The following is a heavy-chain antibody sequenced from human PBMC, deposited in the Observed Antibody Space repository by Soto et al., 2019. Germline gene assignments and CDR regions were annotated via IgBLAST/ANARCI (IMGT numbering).Heavy chain of an antibody. Sequence: SVKVSCKASGGTFSSYAISWVRQAPGQGLEWMGGIIPIFGTANYAQKFQGRVTITADESTSAAYMELSSLRSEDTAVYYCARKIYDSSGYYYFDYWGQGTLVTVSS. V-gene: IGHV1-69*13. J-gene: IGHJ4*02. CDR3: ARKIYDSSGYYYFDY. CDR2: IIPIFGTA. D-gene: IGHD3-22*01. CDR1: GGTFSSYA.